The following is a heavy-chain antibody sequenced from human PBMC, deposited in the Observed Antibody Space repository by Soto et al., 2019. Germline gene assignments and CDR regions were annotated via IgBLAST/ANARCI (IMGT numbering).Heavy chain of an antibody. Sequence: EVQLVESGGGLIQPGGSLRLSCVVSGFTFNNYAMNWVRQAPGKGLEWVSHIRGSSYTIYYADSVKGRFTISRDNARNSLYLQMNNLRAEDTAVYFCARDTGDYDVGTGPRWSYFEYWGEGALVTVSS. V-gene: IGHV3-48*01. CDR1: GFTFNNYA. CDR2: IRGSSYTI. J-gene: IGHJ4*02. D-gene: IGHD3-3*01. CDR3: ARDTGDYDVGTGPRWSYFEY.